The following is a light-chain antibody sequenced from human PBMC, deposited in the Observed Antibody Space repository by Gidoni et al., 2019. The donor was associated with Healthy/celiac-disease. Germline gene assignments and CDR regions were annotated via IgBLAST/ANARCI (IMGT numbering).Light chain of an antibody. Sequence: SYALTQQLSVSVALGQTARITCGGNNIGSKNVHSYQQKPGQPPVLVIYRDSNRPSGIPERFSGSNSGNTATLTISRAQAGDEADYYWQVWDSSSVVFGGGTKLTVL. CDR1: NIGSKN. CDR2: RDS. CDR3: QVWDSSSVV. V-gene: IGLV3-9*01. J-gene: IGLJ2*01.